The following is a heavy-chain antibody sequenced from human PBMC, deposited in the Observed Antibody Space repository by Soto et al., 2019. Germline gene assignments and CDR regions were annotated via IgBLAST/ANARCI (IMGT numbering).Heavy chain of an antibody. CDR3: ARALTYYYDIDY. D-gene: IGHD3-22*01. J-gene: IGHJ4*02. CDR1: GFTFSSYW. V-gene: IGHV3-74*01. CDR2: INSDGSST. Sequence: GGSLRLCCAASGFTFSSYWMHWVRQAPGKGLVWVSRINSDGSSTTYADSVKGRFTISRDNAKNTLYLQMNSLRAEDTAVYYCARALTYYYDIDYRGQGTLVTVSS.